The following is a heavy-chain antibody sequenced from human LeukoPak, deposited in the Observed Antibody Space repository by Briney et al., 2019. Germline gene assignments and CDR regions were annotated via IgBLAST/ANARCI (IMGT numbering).Heavy chain of an antibody. V-gene: IGHV3-30*03. CDR2: VSKDGNTK. D-gene: IGHD3-10*01. Sequence: GGSLRLSCAASGFTFSSYGMHWVRQAPGKGLEWVAVVSKDGNTKYYAGSVKGRFTISRDNSKNTLYLQMNSLRAEDTSVYYCARGIQPPKYYGSGSDTFDIWGQGTMVTVSS. CDR1: GFTFSSYG. CDR3: ARGIQPPKYYGSGSDTFDI. J-gene: IGHJ3*02.